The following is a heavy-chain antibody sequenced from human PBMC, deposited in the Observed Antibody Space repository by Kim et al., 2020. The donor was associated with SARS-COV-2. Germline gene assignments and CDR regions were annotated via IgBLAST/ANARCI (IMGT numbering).Heavy chain of an antibody. J-gene: IGHJ4*02. CDR3: ARVRDYGEDY. D-gene: IGHD4-17*01. Sequence: STNTNPSFQGHVTISADKSISTAYLQWSSLKASDTAMYYCARVRDYGEDYWGQGTLVTVSS. V-gene: IGHV5-10-1*01. CDR2: ST.